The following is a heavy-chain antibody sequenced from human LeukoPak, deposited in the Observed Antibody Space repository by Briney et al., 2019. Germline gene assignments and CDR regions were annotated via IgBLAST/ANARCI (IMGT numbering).Heavy chain of an antibody. CDR2: INPSSGRT. V-gene: IGHV1-2*02. Sequence: SVKVSCKASGYTFTGYYMHWVRQAPGQGLEWMGWINPSSGRTNYAQNFQDRVAMTRDTSISTAYMELSSLRSDDTAVYYCARGSSIHVLLYHYYYMDVWGKGTTVAVSS. D-gene: IGHD2-2*01. J-gene: IGHJ6*03. CDR1: GYTFTGYY. CDR3: ARGSSIHVLLYHYYYMDV.